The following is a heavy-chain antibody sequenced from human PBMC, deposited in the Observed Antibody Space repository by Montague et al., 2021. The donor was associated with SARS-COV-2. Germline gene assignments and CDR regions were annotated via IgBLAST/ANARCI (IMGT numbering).Heavy chain of an antibody. D-gene: IGHD3-10*01. Sequence: SETLSLTCTVSGGSISSSSYYWGWIRQPPGKGLEWIGSIYYSGSTYYNPSLKSRVTISVDTSKNQFSLKLSSVTAAATAVYYCARDLAGYYGSGGYGGMDVWGQGTTVTVSS. CDR1: GGSISSSSYY. CDR3: ARDLAGYYGSGGYGGMDV. CDR2: IYYSGST. V-gene: IGHV4-39*07. J-gene: IGHJ6*02.